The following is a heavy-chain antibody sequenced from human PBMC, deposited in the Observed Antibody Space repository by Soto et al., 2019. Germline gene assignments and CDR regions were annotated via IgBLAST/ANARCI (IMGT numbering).Heavy chain of an antibody. V-gene: IGHV3-72*01. CDR3: SRPGILTTPYYTDY. CDR1: GFTFSDYY. D-gene: IGHD2-21*01. Sequence: EVQLVESGGGLVQPEGSLRLSCAASGFTFSDYYMDWVRQAPGKGLEWVGRVRNKVNSYTTEYAASVKGRFTVSRDDSRSSLYLQMNSLKTGDTAMYYCSRPGILTTPYYTDYWGLGTLVTVSS. CDR2: VRNKVNSYTT. J-gene: IGHJ4*02.